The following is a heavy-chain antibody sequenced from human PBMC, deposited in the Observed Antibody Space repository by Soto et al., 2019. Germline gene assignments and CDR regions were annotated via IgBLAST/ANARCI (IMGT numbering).Heavy chain of an antibody. CDR1: GYTFTSYA. CDR2: INAGNGNT. CDR3: ARDRDYDFWSGYYSLDC. V-gene: IGHV1-3*01. Sequence: ASVKVSCKASGYTFTSYAMHWVRQAPGQRLEWMGWINAGNGNTKYSQKFQGRVTITRDTSASTAYMELSSLRSEDTAVYYCARDRDYDFWSGYYSLDCWGQGTLVTVSS. J-gene: IGHJ4*02. D-gene: IGHD3-3*01.